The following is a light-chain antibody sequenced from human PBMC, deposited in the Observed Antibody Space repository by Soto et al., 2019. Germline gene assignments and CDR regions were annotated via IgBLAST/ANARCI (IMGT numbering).Light chain of an antibody. J-gene: IGKJ1*01. CDR3: LQYDTWPPGT. V-gene: IGKV3-15*01. CDR2: DAS. CDR1: QTVSSK. Sequence: EIVLTQSPGTLSLSPGETATLSCRASQTVSSKLAWYQQKPGLPPRLVIYDASTRATGIPGRFSGSGSGKDFTLTISGLQSEDFAIYYCLQYDTWPPGTFGQGTKVDIK.